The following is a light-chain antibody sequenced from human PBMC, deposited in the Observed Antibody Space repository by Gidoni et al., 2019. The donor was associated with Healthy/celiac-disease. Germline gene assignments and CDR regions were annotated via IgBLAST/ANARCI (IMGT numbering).Light chain of an antibody. CDR2: GAS. Sequence: VLLQPPGAMSLYPGARAALSCSASQSVSSSYLAWYQQKPVQAPRLLIYGASSRATGIPDRCSGSGSGTDFTLTISRLEHEDFAVYYCQQYGISGYTFGQGTKLEIK. CDR3: QQYGISGYT. CDR1: QSVSSSY. J-gene: IGKJ2*01. V-gene: IGKV3-20*01.